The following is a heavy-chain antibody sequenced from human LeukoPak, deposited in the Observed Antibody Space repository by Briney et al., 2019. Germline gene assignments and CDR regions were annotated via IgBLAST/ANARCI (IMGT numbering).Heavy chain of an antibody. J-gene: IGHJ4*02. CDR2: IKQDGSTK. D-gene: IGHD6-6*01. CDR1: EFTFSRYW. V-gene: IGHV3-7*03. CDR3: ARIGYSSSSFDY. Sequence: PGGSLRLSCAASEFTFSRYWMSWVRQAPGKGLEWVANIKQDGSTKYYLDSVKGRLTVSRDNAKNSVFLQINSLRAEDTAIYYCARIGYSSSSFDYCGQGTLVTVSS.